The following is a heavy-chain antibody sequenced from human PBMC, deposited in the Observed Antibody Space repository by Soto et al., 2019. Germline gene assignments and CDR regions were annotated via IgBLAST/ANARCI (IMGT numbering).Heavy chain of an antibody. CDR2: IYYSGST. J-gene: IGHJ5*02. D-gene: IGHD3-3*01. V-gene: IGHV4-59*08. CDR3: ARHPPRYDFWSGYYHGQNWFDP. CDR1: GGSISSYY. Sequence: PSETLSLTCTVSGGSISSYYWSWIRQPPGKGLEWIGYIYYSGSTNYNPSLKSRVTISVDTSKNQFSLKLSSVTAADTAVYYCARHPPRYDFWSGYYHGQNWFDPWGQGTLVTSPQ.